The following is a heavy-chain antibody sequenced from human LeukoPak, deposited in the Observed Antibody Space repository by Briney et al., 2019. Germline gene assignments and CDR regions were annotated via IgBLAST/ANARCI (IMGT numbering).Heavy chain of an antibody. V-gene: IGHV4-39*07. Sequence: SETLSLTCTVSGGSISSSSYYWGWIRQPPGKGLEWIGEVIHDGSTNYNPSLKSRVTISIDTSKQQFSLKLTSVTAADTAVYYCARESARLLLWFGEAPGDTNKKVDYWGQGTLVTVSS. CDR2: VIHDGST. CDR3: ARESARLLLWFGEAPGDTNKKVDY. J-gene: IGHJ4*02. CDR1: GGSISSSSYY. D-gene: IGHD3-10*01.